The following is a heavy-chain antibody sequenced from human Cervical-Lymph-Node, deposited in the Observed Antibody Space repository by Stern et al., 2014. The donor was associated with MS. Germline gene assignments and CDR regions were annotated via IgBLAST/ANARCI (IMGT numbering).Heavy chain of an antibody. CDR1: GYSFTSYW. CDR2: IYPGDSDT. CDR3: ARLRPDYGDYPDY. Sequence: VQLVESGAEVKKPGESLKISCKGSGYSFTSYWIGWVRQMPGKGLEWMGIIYPGDSDTRYSPSFQGQVTISADKSISTAYRQWSSLKASDTAMYYCARLRPDYGDYPDYWGQGTLVTVSS. V-gene: IGHV5-51*01. J-gene: IGHJ4*02. D-gene: IGHD4-17*01.